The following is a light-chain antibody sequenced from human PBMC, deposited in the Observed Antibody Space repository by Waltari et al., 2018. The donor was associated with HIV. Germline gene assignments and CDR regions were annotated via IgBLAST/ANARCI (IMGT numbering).Light chain of an antibody. Sequence: QSALTQPPSASGSPGQSVTISCTGTSRDVGGYNYVSWYQQHPGKAPKLLIAEFSKRPSGVPERFSGSKSGNTASLTVSGLQAEDEADYYCSSYAGSINVLFGGGTKLAVL. V-gene: IGLV2-8*01. J-gene: IGLJ2*01. CDR2: EFS. CDR3: SSYAGSINVL. CDR1: SRDVGGYNY.